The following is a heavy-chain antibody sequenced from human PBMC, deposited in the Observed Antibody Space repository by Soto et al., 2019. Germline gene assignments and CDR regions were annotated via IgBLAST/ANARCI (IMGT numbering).Heavy chain of an antibody. CDR2: ITSSSDTI. V-gene: IGHV3-48*02. D-gene: IGHD6-19*01. J-gene: IGHJ3*02. CDR3: ARHGRSGWQVNDAFDI. Sequence: GGSLRLSCAASGFTFSSFHMNWVRQAPGRGLEWVAYITSSSDTIYYSDSVKGRFTISRDNGKNSLFLQMNSLRDEDTAVYYFARHGRSGWQVNDAFDIWGQGTMVTVS. CDR1: GFTFSSFH.